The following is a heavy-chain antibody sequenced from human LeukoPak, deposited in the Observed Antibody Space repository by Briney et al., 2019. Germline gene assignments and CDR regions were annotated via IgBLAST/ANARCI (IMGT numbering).Heavy chain of an antibody. J-gene: IGHJ3*02. CDR3: ARGLEYYYDSSGYYSLGFDI. CDR2: IGTAGDT. D-gene: IGHD3-22*01. V-gene: IGHV3-13*01. Sequence: QPGGSLRLSCAASGFTLSSYDMRWVRQATGKGLEWVSAIGTAGDTYYPGSVKGRFTISRENAKNSLYLQMNSLRAGDTAVYYCARGLEYYYDSSGYYSLGFDIWGQGTMVTVSS. CDR1: GFTLSSYD.